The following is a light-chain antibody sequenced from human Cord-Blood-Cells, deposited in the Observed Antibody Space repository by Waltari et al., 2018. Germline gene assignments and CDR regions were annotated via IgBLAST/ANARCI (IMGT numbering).Light chain of an antibody. CDR2: KAS. Sequence: DIQMTQSPSTLSASVGDRVTTTFRASQSISSWLAWYQQKPGKAPKLLIYKASSLESGVPSRFSGSGSGTEFTLTISSLQPDDFATYYCQQYNSYSPWTFGQGTKVEIK. V-gene: IGKV1-5*03. J-gene: IGKJ1*01. CDR3: QQYNSYSPWT. CDR1: QSISSW.